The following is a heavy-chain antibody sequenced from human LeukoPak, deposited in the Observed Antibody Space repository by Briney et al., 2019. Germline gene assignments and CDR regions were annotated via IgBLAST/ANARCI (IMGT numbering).Heavy chain of an antibody. CDR3: AGIWFGELDYYYMDV. D-gene: IGHD3-10*01. Sequence: SETLSLTCTVSGRSISTYYWSWIRQPAGKGLEWIGRIYPSGYTNYNPSLKSRVTMSVDTSKYQFSLKLSSVTAADTAVYYCAGIWFGELDYYYMDVWGKGTSVTVSS. CDR2: IYPSGYT. V-gene: IGHV4-4*07. J-gene: IGHJ6*03. CDR1: GRSISTYY.